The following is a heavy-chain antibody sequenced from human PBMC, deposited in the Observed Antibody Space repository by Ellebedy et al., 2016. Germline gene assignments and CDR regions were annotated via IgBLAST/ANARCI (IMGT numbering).Heavy chain of an antibody. CDR2: IYHSGST. Sequence: SETLSLTXTVSGYSISSGYYWGWIRQPPGKGLEWIGSIYHSGSTNYNPSLKSRVTISVDTSKDQFSLKLSSVTAADTAVYYCARSYGDYPDYWGQGTLVTVSS. J-gene: IGHJ4*02. D-gene: IGHD4-17*01. CDR3: ARSYGDYPDY. V-gene: IGHV4-38-2*02. CDR1: GYSISSGYY.